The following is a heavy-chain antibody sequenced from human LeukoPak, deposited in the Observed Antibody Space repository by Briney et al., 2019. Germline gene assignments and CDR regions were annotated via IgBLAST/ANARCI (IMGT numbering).Heavy chain of an antibody. CDR2: IWYDGSNK. CDR1: GFTFSSYG. V-gene: IGHV3-33*06. Sequence: PGGPLRLSCAASGFTFSSYGMPWVRQAPGKGLEWVAVIWYDGSNKYYADSVKGRFTISRDNSKNTLYLQMNSLRAEDTAVYYCAKNKDILTGYYYMDVWGKGTTVTVCS. D-gene: IGHD3-9*01. J-gene: IGHJ6*03. CDR3: AKNKDILTGYYYMDV.